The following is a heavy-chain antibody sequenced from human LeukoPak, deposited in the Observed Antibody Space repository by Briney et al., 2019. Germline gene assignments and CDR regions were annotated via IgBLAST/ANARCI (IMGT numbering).Heavy chain of an antibody. CDR3: ATSMPVAVAVNFDY. J-gene: IGHJ4*02. D-gene: IGHD6-19*01. CDR1: GCTFSSYA. Sequence: GASVKVSCKASGCTFSSYAISWVRQALGQGLEWMGGIIPIFGTANYVQKFQGRVTITADESTSTAYMELSSLRSEDTAVYYCATSMPVAVAVNFDYWGQGTLVTVSS. V-gene: IGHV1-69*13. CDR2: IIPIFGTA.